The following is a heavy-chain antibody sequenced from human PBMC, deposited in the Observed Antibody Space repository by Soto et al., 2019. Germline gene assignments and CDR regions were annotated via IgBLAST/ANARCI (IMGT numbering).Heavy chain of an antibody. V-gene: IGHV4-31*03. CDR3: ARETSRITMIVVVTNAFDI. D-gene: IGHD3-22*01. CDR2: IYYSGST. CDR1: GGSISSGGYY. Sequence: SETLSLTCTVSGGSISSGGYYWSWIRQHPGKGLEWIGYIYYSGSTYYNPSLKSRVTIPVDTSKNQFSLKLSSVTAADTAVYYCARETSRITMIVVVTNAFDIWGQGTMVTVSS. J-gene: IGHJ3*02.